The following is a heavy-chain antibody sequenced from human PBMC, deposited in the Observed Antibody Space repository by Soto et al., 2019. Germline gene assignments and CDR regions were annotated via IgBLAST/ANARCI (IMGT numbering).Heavy chain of an antibody. CDR1: GGTFSSYA. V-gene: IGHV1-69*06. D-gene: IGHD3-22*01. CDR2: IIPIFGTA. J-gene: IGHJ4*02. Sequence: SVKVSCKAFGGTFSSYAISWVRQAPGQGLERVREIIPIFGTANYAQKFQGQVTISADKSISTAYLQWSSLKASDSAMYFCARYYYYYSSYYYPTNTQLPLDYWGQGTLVTVSS. CDR3: ARYYYYYSSYYYPTNTQLPLDY.